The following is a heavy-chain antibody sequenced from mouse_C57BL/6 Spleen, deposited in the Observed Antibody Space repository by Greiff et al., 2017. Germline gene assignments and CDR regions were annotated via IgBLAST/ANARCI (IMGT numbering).Heavy chain of an antibody. V-gene: IGHV1-72*01. CDR3: ARVERGMDY. J-gene: IGHJ4*01. CDR2: IDPNRGGT. CDR1: GYTFTSYW. Sequence: QVQLQQPGAELVKPGASVKLSCKASGYTFTSYWMHWVKQRPGRGLEWIGRIDPNRGGTKYNEKFKSKATLTVDKPTSTASMQLSRLTSEDSAVYYCARVERGMDYWGQVTSVTVAS.